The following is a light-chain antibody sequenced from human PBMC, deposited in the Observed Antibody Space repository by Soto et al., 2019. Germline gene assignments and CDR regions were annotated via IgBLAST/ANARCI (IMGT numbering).Light chain of an antibody. Sequence: DVPRTPSPSSLAASVGDRVTITCRAIQDINSYLAWYQQKPGNAPKSLIYGASSLPTGVPSRFSGSESGTDVTLTISNLQPEDSATYYCQQYNIYPLTFGGGTKVEIK. J-gene: IGKJ4*01. V-gene: IGKV1D-16*01. CDR3: QQYNIYPLT. CDR1: QDINSY. CDR2: GAS.